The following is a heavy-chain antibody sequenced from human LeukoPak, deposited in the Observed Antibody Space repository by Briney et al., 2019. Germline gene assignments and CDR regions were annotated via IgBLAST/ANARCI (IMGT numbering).Heavy chain of an antibody. CDR3: ARDARFGY. J-gene: IGHJ4*02. V-gene: IGHV3-66*01. CDR2: IYAGGST. CDR1: GFTVSSDH. Sequence: PGGSLRLSCAASGFTVSSDHMSWVRQAPGKGLEWVSVIYAGGSTYYADSVKGRFSISRDNPKNTLYLQMNNLRAEDTAVYYCARDARFGYWGQGTLVTVSS.